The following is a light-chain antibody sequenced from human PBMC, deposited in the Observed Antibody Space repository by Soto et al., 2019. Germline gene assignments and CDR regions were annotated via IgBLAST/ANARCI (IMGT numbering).Light chain of an antibody. CDR1: QSVLYNSNNKNY. V-gene: IGKV4-1*01. CDR3: QQYYNTPFT. Sequence: DIVMTQSPESLAVSLGERATINCKSSQSVLYNSNNKNYLAWYQQRPGQPPKLLIYWASTRESGVPDRFSGSGSGTDFTLTISSLQAEDVAFYYCQQYYNTPFTFGQGTKLEIK. J-gene: IGKJ2*01. CDR2: WAS.